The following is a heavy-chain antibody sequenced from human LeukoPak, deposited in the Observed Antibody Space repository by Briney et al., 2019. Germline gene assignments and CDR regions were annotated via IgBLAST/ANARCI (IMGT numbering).Heavy chain of an antibody. CDR1: RFPFSTYE. CDR2: ITSSGSAI. D-gene: IGHD6-6*01. V-gene: IGHV3-48*03. Sequence: GGSLRLSCAASRFPFSTYEMNWVRQAPGKGLEWVSYITSSGSAIYYADSVKGRFTISRDNTKNSLYLQMNSLRAEDTAVYYCARGGAARPFDYWGQGTLVTVSS. CDR3: ARGGAARPFDY. J-gene: IGHJ4*02.